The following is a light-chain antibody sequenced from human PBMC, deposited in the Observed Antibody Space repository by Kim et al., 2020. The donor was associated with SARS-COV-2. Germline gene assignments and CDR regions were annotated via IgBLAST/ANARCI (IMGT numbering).Light chain of an antibody. CDR1: SRRSYY. CDR3: NSRDSSGNQYV. V-gene: IGLV3-19*01. J-gene: IGLJ1*01. CDR2: GKN. Sequence: ALGQTVRITCQGDSRRSYYASWYQQKPGQAPVLVIYGKNNRPSGIPDRFSGSSSGNTASLTITGAQAEDEADYYCNSRDSSGNQYVFGTGTKVTVL.